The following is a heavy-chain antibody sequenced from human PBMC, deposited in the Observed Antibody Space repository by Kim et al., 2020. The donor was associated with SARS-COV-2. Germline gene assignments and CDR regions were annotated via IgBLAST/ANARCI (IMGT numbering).Heavy chain of an antibody. CDR3: ATGVAATGRGYYFDF. CDR1: GYTLSRLS. CDR2: FEPAHGET. J-gene: IGHJ4*02. Sequence: ASVKVSCHTSGYTLSRLSMHWVRQAPGKGPEWMGGFEPAHGETIYAQKFQGRVTMTEDISTDTAYMEMSRLTPDDTAVYFCATGVAATGRGYYFDFWGQGTLVTVSS. D-gene: IGHD6-13*01. V-gene: IGHV1-24*01.